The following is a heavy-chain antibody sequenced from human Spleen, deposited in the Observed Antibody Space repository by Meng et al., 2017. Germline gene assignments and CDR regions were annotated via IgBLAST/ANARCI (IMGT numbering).Heavy chain of an antibody. CDR2: INSDGSST. D-gene: IGHD6-13*01. CDR3: ARGLVSSSWYWRDSYYYGMDV. V-gene: IGHV3-74*01. CDR1: GFTFSSSW. Sequence: GGSLRLSCAASGFTFSSSWMHWVRQAPGKGLVWVSRINSDGSSTNYADSVKGRFTISRDNAKNTLYLQMNSLRAEDTAVYYCARGLVSSSWYWRDSYYYGMDVWGQGTTVTVSS. J-gene: IGHJ6*02.